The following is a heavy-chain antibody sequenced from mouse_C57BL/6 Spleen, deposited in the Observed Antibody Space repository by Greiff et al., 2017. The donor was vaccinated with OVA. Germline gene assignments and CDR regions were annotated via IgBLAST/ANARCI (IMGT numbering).Heavy chain of an antibody. CDR3: TNLYYGSSYRFAY. D-gene: IGHD1-1*01. Sequence: VQLQQSGAELVRPGASVKLSCTASGFNIKDYYMHWVKQRPEQGLEWIGRIDPEDGDTEYAPKFHGKATMTADTSSNTAYLQLSSLTSEDTAVYYCTNLYYGSSYRFAYWAKGLWSLSLQ. CDR1: GFNIKDYY. J-gene: IGHJ3*01. CDR2: IDPEDGDT. V-gene: IGHV14-1*01.